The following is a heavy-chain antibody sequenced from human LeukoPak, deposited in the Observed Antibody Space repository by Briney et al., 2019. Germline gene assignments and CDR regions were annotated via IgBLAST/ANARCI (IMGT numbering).Heavy chain of an antibody. D-gene: IGHD3-22*01. V-gene: IGHV4-39*01. Sequence: SETLSLTCTVSGGSISGSSYYWGWIRQPPGKGLEWIGSIYYSGSTYYNPSLKSRVTISVDTSKNQFSLKLSSVTAADTAVYYCASPSSGYYYSWYFDLWGRGTLVTVSS. CDR3: ASPSSGYYYSWYFDL. J-gene: IGHJ2*01. CDR2: IYYSGST. CDR1: GGSISGSSYY.